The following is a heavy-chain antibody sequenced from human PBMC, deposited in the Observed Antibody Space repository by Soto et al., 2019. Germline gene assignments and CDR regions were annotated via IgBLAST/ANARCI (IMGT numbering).Heavy chain of an antibody. CDR2: IYPGDSDI. D-gene: IGHD3-10*01. Sequence: GESLKISCKTSGYRFTGHWIGWVRQLSGKGLEWMGIIYPGDSDIRYSPSFQGQVTISADRSISTAYLQWSSLKASDTAMYYCARHSITMVRGVIIIDYWGQGTLVTVSS. V-gene: IGHV5-51*01. CDR1: GYRFTGHW. CDR3: ARHSITMVRGVIIIDY. J-gene: IGHJ4*02.